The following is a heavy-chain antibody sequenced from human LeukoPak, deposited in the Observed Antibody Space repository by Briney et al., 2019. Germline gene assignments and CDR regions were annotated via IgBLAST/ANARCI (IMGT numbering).Heavy chain of an antibody. Sequence: ASVKVSCKASGYTFTSYGISWVRQAPGHGLEWMGWISAYNGNTNYAQKLQGRVTMTTDTSTSTAYMELRSLRSDDTAVYYCAREYYDSSGYYLLDWGQGTLVTVSS. V-gene: IGHV1-18*01. CDR3: AREYYDSSGYYLLD. J-gene: IGHJ1*01. D-gene: IGHD3-22*01. CDR1: GYTFTSYG. CDR2: ISAYNGNT.